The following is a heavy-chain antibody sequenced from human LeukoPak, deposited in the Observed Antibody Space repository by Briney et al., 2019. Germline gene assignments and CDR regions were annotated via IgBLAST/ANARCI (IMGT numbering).Heavy chain of an antibody. CDR2: ISWHSGSI. J-gene: IGHJ4*02. D-gene: IGHD6-13*01. CDR1: GFTFDDYA. Sequence: GGSLRLSCAASGFTFDDYAMHWVRQAPGKGLEWVSGISWHSGSIGYADSVKGRFTISRDNAKNSLYLQMNSLRAEDAALYYCAKDISSSLAAAEVDYWGQGTLVTVSS. V-gene: IGHV3-9*01. CDR3: AKDISSSLAAAEVDY.